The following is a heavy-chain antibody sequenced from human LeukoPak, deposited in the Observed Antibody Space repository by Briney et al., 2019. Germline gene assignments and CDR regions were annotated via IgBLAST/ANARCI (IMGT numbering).Heavy chain of an antibody. J-gene: IGHJ5*02. CDR3: ARVWYSGSLFDP. D-gene: IGHD1-26*01. Sequence: ASVTVSCKASGGTFSSYAISWVRQAPGQGLEWMGGIIPIFGTANYAQKFQGRVTITTDESTSTAYMELSSLRSEDTAVYYCARVWYSGSLFDPWGQGTLVTVSS. CDR1: GGTFSSYA. CDR2: IIPIFGTA. V-gene: IGHV1-69*05.